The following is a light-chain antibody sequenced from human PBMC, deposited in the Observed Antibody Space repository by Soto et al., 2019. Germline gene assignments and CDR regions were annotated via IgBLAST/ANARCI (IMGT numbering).Light chain of an antibody. V-gene: IGKV1-5*03. Sequence: DIQMTQSPSTLSASVGDSVTITCRASQSISSWLAWYQQKPGKAPKLLIYKASSLESGVPSRFSGSGSGTEFTLTISSLQPDDFATYYCQHSYSYPRTFGQGTKVDI. CDR2: KAS. CDR1: QSISSW. CDR3: QHSYSYPRT. J-gene: IGKJ1*01.